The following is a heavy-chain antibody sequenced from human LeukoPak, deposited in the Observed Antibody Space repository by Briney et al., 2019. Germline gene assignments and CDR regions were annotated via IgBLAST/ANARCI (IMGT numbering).Heavy chain of an antibody. D-gene: IGHD2-21*02. Sequence: GGSLRLSCAASGFTFSSYGMHWVRQAPGKGLEWVAVISYDGSNKYYADSVKGRFTISRDNSKNTLYLQMNSLRPEDTAVFYCAKATNIVVVTAQPDYWGQGTLVTVSS. J-gene: IGHJ4*02. CDR1: GFTFSSYG. V-gene: IGHV3-30*18. CDR3: AKATNIVVVTAQPDY. CDR2: ISYDGSNK.